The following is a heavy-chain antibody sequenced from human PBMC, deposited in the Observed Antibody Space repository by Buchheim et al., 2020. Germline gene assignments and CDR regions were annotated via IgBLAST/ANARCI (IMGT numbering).Heavy chain of an antibody. CDR2: ISYDGSNK. CDR3: AKEVPGHFDY. J-gene: IGHJ4*02. Sequence: QVQLVESGGGVVQPGRSLRLSCAASGFTFSSYGMHWVRQAPGKGLEWVAVISYDGSNKYYADSVKGRFTISRDNSKNTVYLQMNSLRAEDTAVYYCAKEVPGHFDYWGQGTL. V-gene: IGHV3-30*18. CDR1: GFTFSSYG. D-gene: IGHD2-2*01.